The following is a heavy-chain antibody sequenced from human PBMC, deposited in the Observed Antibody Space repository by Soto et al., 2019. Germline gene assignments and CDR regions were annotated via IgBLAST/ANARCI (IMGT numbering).Heavy chain of an antibody. CDR2: LIPIFGTA. CDR3: ARDLTYYYDSSGYPDAFDI. V-gene: IGHV1-69*01. J-gene: IGHJ3*02. D-gene: IGHD3-22*01. CDR1: GGTFSSYA. Sequence: QVQLVQSGAEVKKPGSSVTVSCKASGGTFSSYAISWVRQAPGQGLEWMGGLIPIFGTANYAQKFQGRVTITADESTSTAYMELSSLRSEDTAVYYCARDLTYYYDSSGYPDAFDIWGQGTMVTVSS.